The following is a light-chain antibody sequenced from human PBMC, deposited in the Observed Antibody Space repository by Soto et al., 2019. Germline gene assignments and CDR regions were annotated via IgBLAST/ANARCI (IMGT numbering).Light chain of an antibody. CDR3: MHTIQPLLT. V-gene: IGKV2D-29*01. CDR1: QSLLHNDGKTY. J-gene: IGKJ4*01. CDR2: EVF. Sequence: DVVMTQTTLSLSVTPGQPASISCKSSQSLLHNDGKTYLYWYLQKPGHPPQLLIYEVFNRFSGVPGRSSGSGSGTDFTLKISRVEAEDVGTYYCMHTIQPLLTFGGGNKVEI.